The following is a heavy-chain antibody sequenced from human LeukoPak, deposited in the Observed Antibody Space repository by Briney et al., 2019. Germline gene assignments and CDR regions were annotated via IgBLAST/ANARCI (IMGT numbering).Heavy chain of an antibody. Sequence: GGSLRLSCAASGFTFSSYWMSWVRQAPGKGLEWVDNIKQDGSEKYYVDFVKGRFTISRDNAKNSLFLQMNSLRAEDTAVYYRARGEYQLPQQWGQGTLVTVSS. J-gene: IGHJ4*02. CDR1: GFTFSSYW. CDR3: ARGEYQLPQQ. D-gene: IGHD2-2*01. V-gene: IGHV3-7*01. CDR2: IKQDGSEK.